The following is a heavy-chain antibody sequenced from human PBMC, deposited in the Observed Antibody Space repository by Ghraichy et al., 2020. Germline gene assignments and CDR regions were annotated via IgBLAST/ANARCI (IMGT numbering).Heavy chain of an antibody. Sequence: GGSLRLSCAASGFTFSSYGMHWVRQAPGKGLEWVAVISYDGSNKYYADSVKGRFTISRDNSKNTLYLQMNSLRAEDTAVYYCAKDGILTGYYTPPIDYWGQGTLVTVSS. V-gene: IGHV3-30*18. CDR1: GFTFSSYG. J-gene: IGHJ4*02. D-gene: IGHD3-9*01. CDR3: AKDGILTGYYTPPIDY. CDR2: ISYDGSNK.